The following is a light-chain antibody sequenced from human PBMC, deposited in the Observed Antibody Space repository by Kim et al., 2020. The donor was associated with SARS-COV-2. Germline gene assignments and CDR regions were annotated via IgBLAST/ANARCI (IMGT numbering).Light chain of an antibody. V-gene: IGKV4-1*01. CDR2: WAS. J-gene: IGKJ1*01. Sequence: DIVMTQSPDSLALSLGERATISCKSSQSVLSSSNNKNYLAWYQQKPGQPPNLLIYWASTRESGVPDRFSGSGSGTDFTLTISSLQAEDVAVYYCQQYYTTPWAFGQGTKVDIK. CDR3: QQYYTTPWA. CDR1: QSVLSSSNNKNY.